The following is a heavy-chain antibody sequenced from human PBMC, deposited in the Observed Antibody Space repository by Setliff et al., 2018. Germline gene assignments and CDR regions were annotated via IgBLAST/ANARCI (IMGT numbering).Heavy chain of an antibody. CDR1: GGSISSSNW. CDR3: ASGGYYGSGRYGGFDY. D-gene: IGHD3-10*01. Sequence: SETLSLTCAVSGGSISSSNWWSWVSQPPGKGLEWIGEIYHSGSTNYNPSLKSRVTISVDKSKNQFSLKLSSVTAADTAVYYCASGGYYGSGRYGGFDYWGQGTLVTVSS. V-gene: IGHV4-4*02. J-gene: IGHJ4*02. CDR2: IYHSGST.